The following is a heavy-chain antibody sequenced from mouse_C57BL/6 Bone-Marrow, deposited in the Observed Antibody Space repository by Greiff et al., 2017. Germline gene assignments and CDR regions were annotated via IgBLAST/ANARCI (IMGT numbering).Heavy chain of an antibody. CDR1: GYTFTSYW. Sequence: VQLQQPGAELVKPGASVKMSCKASGYTFTSYWITWVKQRPGQGLEWIGDIYPGSGSTNYNEKFKSKATLTVDTSSSTAYMQLSSLTSEDSAVCYCARSGGGYCYFDYWGQGTTLTVSS. CDR2: IYPGSGST. J-gene: IGHJ2*01. CDR3: ARSGGGYCYFDY. D-gene: IGHD2-3*01. V-gene: IGHV1-55*01.